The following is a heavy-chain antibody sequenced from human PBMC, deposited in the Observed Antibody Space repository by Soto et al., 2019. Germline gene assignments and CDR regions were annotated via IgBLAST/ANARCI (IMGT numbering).Heavy chain of an antibody. D-gene: IGHD3-3*01. CDR3: ARGTSDELRFLEWFDY. Sequence: GGSLRLSCAASGFTFSSYDMHWVRQATGKGLEWVSAIGTAGDTYYPGSVKGRFTISRENAKNSLYLQMNSLRAGDTAVYYCARGTSDELRFLEWFDYWGQGTLVTVSS. CDR2: IGTAGDT. J-gene: IGHJ4*02. V-gene: IGHV3-13*01. CDR1: GFTFSSYD.